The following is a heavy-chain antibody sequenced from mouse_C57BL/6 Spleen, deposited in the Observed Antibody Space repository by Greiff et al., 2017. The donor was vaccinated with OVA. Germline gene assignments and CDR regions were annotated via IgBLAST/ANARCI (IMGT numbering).Heavy chain of an antibody. D-gene: IGHD4-1*01. CDR1: GYTFTSYW. CDR2: INPSNGGT. J-gene: IGHJ4*01. CDR3: ARSPANWDVLYAMDY. V-gene: IGHV1-53*01. Sequence: VQLQQPGTELVKPGASVKLSCKASGYTFTSYWMHWVKQRPGQGLEWIGNINPSNGGTNYNEKFKSKATLTVDKASSTAYMQLSSLTSEDSAVYYCARSPANWDVLYAMDYWGQGTSVTVSS.